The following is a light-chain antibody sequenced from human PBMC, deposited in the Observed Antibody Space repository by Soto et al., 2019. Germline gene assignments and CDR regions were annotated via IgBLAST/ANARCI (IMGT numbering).Light chain of an antibody. Sequence: EIVMTQSPATLSVSPGERATLSCRASQSVSSNLAGYQQKPGQAPRLLIYGASTRATGIPARFSGSGSGTEFTLTIRSLQSEDYAVYYCHQYNNWPPWTFGQGTTVEIK. J-gene: IGKJ1*01. CDR2: GAS. V-gene: IGKV3-15*01. CDR3: HQYNNWPPWT. CDR1: QSVSSN.